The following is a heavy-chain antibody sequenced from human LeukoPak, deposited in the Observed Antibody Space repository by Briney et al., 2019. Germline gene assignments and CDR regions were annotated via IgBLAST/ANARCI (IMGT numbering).Heavy chain of an antibody. V-gene: IGHV3-48*03. CDR1: GFTFSSYE. J-gene: IGHJ6*04. Sequence: GGSLRLSCAASGFTFSSYEMNWVRQAPGKVLEWASYISGRGSTIYYADSVKGRFTISRDNAKNSLYLQMNSLRAEDTAVYYCAELGITMIGGVWGKGTTVTISS. D-gene: IGHD3-10*02. CDR3: AELGITMIGGV. CDR2: ISGRGSTI.